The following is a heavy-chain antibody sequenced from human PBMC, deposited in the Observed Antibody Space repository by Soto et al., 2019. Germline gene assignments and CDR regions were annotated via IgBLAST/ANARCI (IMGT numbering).Heavy chain of an antibody. CDR1: GYTFTGYY. Sequence: ASVKVSCKASGYTFTGYYMHWVRQAPGQGLEWMGWINPNSGGTNYAQKFQGWVTMTRDTSISTAYMELSRLRSDDTAVYYCAREVKAARAYYYYGMDVWGQGTTVTAS. CDR2: INPNSGGT. CDR3: AREVKAARAYYYYGMDV. J-gene: IGHJ6*02. V-gene: IGHV1-2*04. D-gene: IGHD6-6*01.